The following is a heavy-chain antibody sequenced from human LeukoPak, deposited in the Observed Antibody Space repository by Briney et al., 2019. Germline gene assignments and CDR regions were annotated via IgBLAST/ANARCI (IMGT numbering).Heavy chain of an antibody. CDR1: GFTFSRHW. D-gene: IGHD3-10*01. V-gene: IGHV3-74*01. Sequence: AGGSLRLSCAASGFTFSRHWMHWVRQAPGKGLVWISRINSDASDTNYADFVKGRFTISRDNAKSTLYLQMNSLRAEDTAVYFCAKDRRGSGNHYTDFDYWGQGTLVTVSS. CDR3: AKDRRGSGNHYTDFDY. CDR2: INSDASDT. J-gene: IGHJ4*02.